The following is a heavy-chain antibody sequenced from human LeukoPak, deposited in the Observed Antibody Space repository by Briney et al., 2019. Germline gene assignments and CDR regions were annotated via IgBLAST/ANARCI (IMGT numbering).Heavy chain of an antibody. Sequence: ASVKVSCKASGYTFTSYYMHWVRQAPGQGLEWMGGIIPILGTANYAQKFQGRVTITADESTSTAYMELSSLRSEDTAVYYCAREGTPPYDILTGYYRYYGMDVRGQGTTVTVSS. CDR1: GYTFTSYY. J-gene: IGHJ6*02. CDR3: AREGTPPYDILTGYYRYYGMDV. CDR2: IIPILGTA. V-gene: IGHV1-69*13. D-gene: IGHD3-9*01.